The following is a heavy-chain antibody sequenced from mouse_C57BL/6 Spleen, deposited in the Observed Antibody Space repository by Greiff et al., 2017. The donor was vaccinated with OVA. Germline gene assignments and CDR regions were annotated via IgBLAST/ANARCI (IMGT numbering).Heavy chain of an antibody. CDR2: IWGVGST. CDR3: ARDYYGSSFYAMDY. V-gene: IGHV2-6*01. CDR1: GFSLTSYG. J-gene: IGHJ4*01. D-gene: IGHD1-1*01. Sequence: VQVVESGPGLVAPSQSLSITCTVSGFSLTSYGVDWVRQSPGKGLEWLGVIWGVGSTNYNSALKSRLSISKDNSKSQVFLKMNSLQTDDTAMYYCARDYYGSSFYAMDYWGQGTSVTVSS.